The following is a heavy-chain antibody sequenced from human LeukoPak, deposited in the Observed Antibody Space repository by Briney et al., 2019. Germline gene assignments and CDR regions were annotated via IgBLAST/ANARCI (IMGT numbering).Heavy chain of an antibody. CDR1: GFTFSSYS. CDR3: AREGGGDYVFYYYYGMDV. Sequence: GGSLRLSCAASGFTFSSYSMNWVRQAPGKGLEWVSYISSSSSTIYYADSVKGRFTISRDNAKNSLYLQMNSLRDEDTAVYCCAREGGGDYVFYYYYGMDVWGQGTTVTVSS. CDR2: ISSSSSTI. D-gene: IGHD4-17*01. V-gene: IGHV3-48*02. J-gene: IGHJ6*02.